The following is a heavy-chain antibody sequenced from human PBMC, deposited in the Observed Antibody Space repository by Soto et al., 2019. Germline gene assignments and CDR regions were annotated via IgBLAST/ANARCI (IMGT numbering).Heavy chain of an antibody. CDR3: AKDRSRLVGPGVVVIDY. CDR1: GFTFSSYG. V-gene: IGHV3-30*18. CDR2: ISYDGSNK. J-gene: IGHJ4*02. D-gene: IGHD3-10*01. Sequence: PGGSLRLSCAASGFTFSSYGMHWVRQAPGKWLEWVAVISYDGSNKYYADSVKGRFTISRDNSKNTLYLQMNSLRAEDTAVYYCAKDRSRLVGPGVVVIDYWGQGXLVTVSS.